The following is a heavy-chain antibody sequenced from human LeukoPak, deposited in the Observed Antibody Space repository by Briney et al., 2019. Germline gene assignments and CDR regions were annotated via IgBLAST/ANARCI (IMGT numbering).Heavy chain of an antibody. CDR1: GFTFSSYS. Sequence: PGGSLRLSCEASGFTFSSYSMNWVRQAPGKGLEWVSSISSSSSYIYYADSVKGRFTISRDNAKNSLYLQMNSQRAEDTAVYYCARARKSGGITMLRGVKDRGWFDPWGQGTLVTVSS. V-gene: IGHV3-21*01. J-gene: IGHJ5*02. CDR3: ARARKSGGITMLRGVKDRGWFDP. D-gene: IGHD3-10*01. CDR2: ISSSSSYI.